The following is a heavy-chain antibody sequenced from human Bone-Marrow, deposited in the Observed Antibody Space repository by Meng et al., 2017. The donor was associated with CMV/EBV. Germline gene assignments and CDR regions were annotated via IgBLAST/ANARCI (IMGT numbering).Heavy chain of an antibody. CDR1: GFTFSSYS. Sequence: GGSLRLSCAASGFTFSSYSMNWVRPAPGKGLEWVSSISSSSSYIYYADSVKGRFTISRDNAKNSLYLQMNSLRAEDTAVYYCARPIPGIAAAGSQNYWGQGTLVTVSS. J-gene: IGHJ4*02. V-gene: IGHV3-21*01. CDR2: ISSSSSYI. CDR3: ARPIPGIAAAGSQNY. D-gene: IGHD6-13*01.